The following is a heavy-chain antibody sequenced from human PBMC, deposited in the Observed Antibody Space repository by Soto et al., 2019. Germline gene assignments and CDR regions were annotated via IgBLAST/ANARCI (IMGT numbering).Heavy chain of an antibody. J-gene: IGHJ4*01. Sequence: EXLSLTCPVSSYSITSYYWTWIRQPPGKGLECIGYIYHSGITNYNPSLKSRVTISLDTSKNQFSLRLSSVTAADTAVYYCARMSLFYFFDSWGQGTLVNVSS. CDR1: SYSITSYY. D-gene: IGHD3-9*01. V-gene: IGHV4-59*01. CDR3: ARMSLFYFFDS. CDR2: IYHSGIT.